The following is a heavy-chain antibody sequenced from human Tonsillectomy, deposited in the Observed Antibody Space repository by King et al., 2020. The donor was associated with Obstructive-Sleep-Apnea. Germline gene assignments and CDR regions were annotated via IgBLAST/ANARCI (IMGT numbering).Heavy chain of an antibody. CDR3: AKSGGYYYDSSGYYFPVFDY. Sequence: VQLVESGGGLVQPGGSLRLSCAASGFTFSSYAMSWVRQAPGKGLEGVSAISGSGGSTYYADSVKGRFTISRDNSKNTLYLQMNSLRAEDTAVYYCAKSGGYYYDSSGYYFPVFDYWGQGTLVTVSS. CDR1: GFTFSSYA. J-gene: IGHJ4*02. CDR2: ISGSGGST. V-gene: IGHV3-23*04. D-gene: IGHD3-22*01.